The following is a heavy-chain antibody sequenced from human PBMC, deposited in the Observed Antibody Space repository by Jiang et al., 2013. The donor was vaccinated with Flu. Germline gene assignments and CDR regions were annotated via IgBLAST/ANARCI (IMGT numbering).Heavy chain of an antibody. Sequence: SGAEVKKPGSSVKVSCKASGGTFSSYAISWVRQAPGQGLEWMGGIIPIFGTANYAQKFQGRVTITADESTSTAYMELSSLRSEDTAVYYCASGAQSRSGWSEGFDYWGQGTLVTVSS. CDR2: IIPIFGTA. V-gene: IGHV1-69*01. CDR1: GGTFSSYA. J-gene: IGHJ4*02. CDR3: ASGAQSRSGWSEGFDY. D-gene: IGHD6-19*01.